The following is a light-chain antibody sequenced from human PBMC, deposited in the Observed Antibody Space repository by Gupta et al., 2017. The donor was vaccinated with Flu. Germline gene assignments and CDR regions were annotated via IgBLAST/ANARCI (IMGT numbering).Light chain of an antibody. CDR3: QQYDNSPFT. V-gene: IGKV3-20*01. J-gene: IGKJ3*01. CDR2: VAS. CDR1: LTIIRIY. Sequence: PLSNRASLTIIRIYLAWNQQTPGQAPRLLIYVASIRATGIPVRFSDSGSGTDFTLTISRLELEDFAVYYCQQYDNSPFTFGAGTKVDIK.